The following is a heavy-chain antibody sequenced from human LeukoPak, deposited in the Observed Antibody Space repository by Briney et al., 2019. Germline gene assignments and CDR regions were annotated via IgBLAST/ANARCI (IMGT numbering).Heavy chain of an antibody. D-gene: IGHD4-17*01. CDR2: IKSDGSET. V-gene: IGHV3-74*01. Sequence: GGSLRLSCAASGFTFSSYWMHWVRQAPGKGLMWVSRIKSDGSETSYADSVKGRFTISRDNSKNTLYLQMNSLRAEDTAVYYCARDIGDYWFDYWGQGTLVTVSS. CDR3: ARDIGDYWFDY. J-gene: IGHJ4*02. CDR1: GFTFSSYW.